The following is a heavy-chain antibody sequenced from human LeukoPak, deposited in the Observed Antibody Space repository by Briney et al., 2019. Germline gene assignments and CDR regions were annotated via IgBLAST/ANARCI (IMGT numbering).Heavy chain of an antibody. CDR1: GFTFSSYS. J-gene: IGHJ4*02. D-gene: IGHD2-2*01. CDR3: ARDPDAGFFDY. Sequence: GGSLRLSCAASGFTFSSYSMNWVRQAPGKGPEWVSSISSSSSYIYYADSVKGRFTISRDNAKNSLYLQMNGLRAEDTAVYYCARDPDAGFFDYWGQGTLVTVSS. V-gene: IGHV3-21*01. CDR2: ISSSSSYI.